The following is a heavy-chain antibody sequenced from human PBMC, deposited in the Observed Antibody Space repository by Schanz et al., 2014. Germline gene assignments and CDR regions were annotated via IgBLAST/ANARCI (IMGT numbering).Heavy chain of an antibody. V-gene: IGHV1-69*04. D-gene: IGHD3-16*01. CDR2: IIPSLGLA. CDR3: AKVAEEGPHINNWGGDYFDF. Sequence: QVQLVQSGAEVRKPGASVKVSCKASGGTFSSFGINWVRQAPGQGLEWMGRIIPSLGLAKYEQKLQGRVTMTADTSTSTAYMELSSLTSEDTAVYYCAKVAEEGPHINNWGGDYFDFWGQGTLVTVSS. CDR1: GGTFSSFG. J-gene: IGHJ4*02.